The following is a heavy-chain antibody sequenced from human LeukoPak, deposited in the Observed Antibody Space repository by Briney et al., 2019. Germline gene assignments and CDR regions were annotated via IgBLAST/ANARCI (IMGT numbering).Heavy chain of an antibody. CDR1: GFTFSNYS. CDR3: ARDPPYYDSSGYYGGFDY. Sequence: GGSLRLSCAASGFTFSNYSMNWVRQAPGKRLEWVSSISSSGSYIYYADSVKGRFTISRDNAKKSLYLEMNSLRAEDTAVYYCARDPPYYDSSGYYGGFDYWGQGILVTVSS. D-gene: IGHD3-22*01. J-gene: IGHJ4*02. V-gene: IGHV3-21*01. CDR2: ISSSGSYI.